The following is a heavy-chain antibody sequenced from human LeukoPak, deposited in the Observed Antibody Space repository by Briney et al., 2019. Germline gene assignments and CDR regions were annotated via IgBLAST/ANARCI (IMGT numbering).Heavy chain of an antibody. D-gene: IGHD3-10*01. CDR2: ISGSGGST. J-gene: IGHJ6*03. V-gene: IGHV3-23*01. CDR1: GFTFSSYA. Sequence: GGTLRLSCAASGFTFSSYAMSWVRQAPGKGLEWVSAISGSGGSTYYADSVKGRFTISRDNPKNTLYLQMNSLRAEDTAVYYCAKGKGRFTMVRGVIRSYYYYYMDVWGKGTTVTVSS. CDR3: AKGKGRFTMVRGVIRSYYYYYMDV.